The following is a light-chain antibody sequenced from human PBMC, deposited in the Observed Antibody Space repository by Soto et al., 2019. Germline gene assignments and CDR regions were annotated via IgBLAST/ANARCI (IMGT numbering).Light chain of an antibody. CDR3: AAWDDRLNGLYV. CDR1: SSNIGNNA. J-gene: IGLJ1*01. Sequence: QSVLTQPPSVSEAPRQRVTISCSGSSSNIGNNAVNWYQQLPGKAPKLLIYYDDLLPSGVSDRFSGSKSGTSASLAISGLQSEDEADYYCAAWDDRLNGLYVFGPGTKVTVL. V-gene: IGLV1-36*01. CDR2: YDD.